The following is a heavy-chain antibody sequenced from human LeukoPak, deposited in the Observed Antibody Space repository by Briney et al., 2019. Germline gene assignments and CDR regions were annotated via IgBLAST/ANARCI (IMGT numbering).Heavy chain of an antibody. CDR2: ISGSGGST. V-gene: IGHV3-23*01. CDR1: GFTFSSYA. Sequence: GGSLRLSCAASGFTFSSYAMSWVRQAPGKGLEWVSAISGSGGSTYYADSVKDRFTISRDNSKNTLYLQMNSLRAEDTAVYYCAKVEQRFPYFDYWGQGTLVTVSS. CDR3: AKVEQRFPYFDY. J-gene: IGHJ4*02. D-gene: IGHD1/OR15-1a*01.